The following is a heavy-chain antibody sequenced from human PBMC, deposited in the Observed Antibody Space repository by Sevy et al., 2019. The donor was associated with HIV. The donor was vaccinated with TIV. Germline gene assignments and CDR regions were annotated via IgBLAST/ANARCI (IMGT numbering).Heavy chain of an antibody. CDR3: ARALETLWELGPTFDP. D-gene: IGHD1-26*01. Sequence: ASVKVSFKASGGTFSSYAISWVRQAPGQGLEWMGGIIPIVGTANYAQKFQGRVTITADESTSAAYMELSSLRSEDTAVYYCARALETLWELGPTFDPWVQGTLVTVSS. V-gene: IGHV1-69*13. J-gene: IGHJ5*02. CDR2: IIPIVGTA. CDR1: GGTFSSYA.